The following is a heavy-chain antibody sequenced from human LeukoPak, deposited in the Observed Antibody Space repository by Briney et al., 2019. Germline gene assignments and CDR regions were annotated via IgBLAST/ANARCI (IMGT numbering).Heavy chain of an antibody. Sequence: ASVKVSCKASGGTFSSYAISWVRQAPGQGLEWMGGIIPIFGTANYAQKFQGRVTITADESTSTAYMELSSLRSEGTAVYYCASSTIFGVVINPYYFDYWGQGTLVTVSS. CDR1: GGTFSSYA. V-gene: IGHV1-69*13. CDR2: IIPIFGTA. J-gene: IGHJ4*02. D-gene: IGHD3-3*01. CDR3: ASSTIFGVVINPYYFDY.